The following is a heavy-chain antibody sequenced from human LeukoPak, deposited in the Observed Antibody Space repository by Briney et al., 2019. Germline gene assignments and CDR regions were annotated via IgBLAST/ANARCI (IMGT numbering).Heavy chain of an antibody. Sequence: PGGSLRLSCAASGFTFTSYWMSWVRQAPGKGLEGVANIKQDGSEKNYVDSVKGRFSISRDNAKNSLYLQMNSLRAEDTAVYFCARDIRPTVNIVVVSAAMRRLDYYMDVWGKGTTVTVSS. V-gene: IGHV3-7*01. CDR2: IKQDGSEK. J-gene: IGHJ6*03. CDR3: ARDIRPTVNIVVVSAAMRRLDYYMDV. CDR1: GFTFTSYW. D-gene: IGHD2-2*01.